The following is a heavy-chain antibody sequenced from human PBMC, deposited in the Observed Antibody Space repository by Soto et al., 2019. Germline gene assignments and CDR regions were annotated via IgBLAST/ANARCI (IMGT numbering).Heavy chain of an antibody. CDR3: ARQIYDSDSGPNFQYYLDS. D-gene: IGHD3-22*01. V-gene: IGHV5-10-1*01. J-gene: IGHJ4*02. Sequence: LGESLKISCNGSAYSFAGYWITWVRQMPGPGLQWRGRIDPSDSQTYYSPSFRGHVTISAAKSITTVFLQWSSLRASDTAMYYCARQIYDSDSGPNFQYYLDSWGQGTLVTVSA. CDR2: IDPSDSQT. CDR1: AYSFAGYW.